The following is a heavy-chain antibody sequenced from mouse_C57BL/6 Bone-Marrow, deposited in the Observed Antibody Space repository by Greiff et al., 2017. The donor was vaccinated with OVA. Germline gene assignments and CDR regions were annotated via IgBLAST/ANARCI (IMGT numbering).Heavy chain of an antibody. CDR3: ARSAYSNYFYYFDY. V-gene: IGHV1-18*01. J-gene: IGHJ2*01. CDR1: GYTFTDYN. Sequence: VKLVESGPELVKPGASVKIPCKASGYTFTDYNMDWVKQSHGKSLEWIGDINPNNGGTIYNQKFKGKATLTVDKSSSTAYMELRSLTSEDTAVYYCARSAYSNYFYYFDYWGQGTTLTVSS. CDR2: INPNNGGT. D-gene: IGHD2-5*01.